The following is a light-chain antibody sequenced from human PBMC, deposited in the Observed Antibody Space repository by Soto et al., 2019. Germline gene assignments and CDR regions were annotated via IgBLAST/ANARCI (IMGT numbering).Light chain of an antibody. V-gene: IGKV1-39*01. Sequence: DIQMTQSPSSLSAPVGDRVTITCRASQSISSRLYWFQQKPGQGPKLLIYGASNLQSGVPSRFSGSGSGTDFTLTISSLHPEDLATYYCQQSYNIPLTFGGGTKVDIK. CDR1: QSISSR. CDR2: GAS. J-gene: IGKJ4*01. CDR3: QQSYNIPLT.